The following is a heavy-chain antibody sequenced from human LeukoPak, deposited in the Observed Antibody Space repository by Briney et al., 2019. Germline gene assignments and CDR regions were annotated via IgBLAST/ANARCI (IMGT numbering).Heavy chain of an antibody. D-gene: IGHD2-2*01. Sequence: PSETLSLTCTVSGGSISSSSYYWGWIRQPPGKGLEWIGSIYYSGSTYYNPSLKSRVTISVDTSKNQFSLKLSSVTAADTAVYYCARRHRGYCSSTSCYWPLRDYYYYMDVWGKGTTVTVSS. CDR2: IYYSGST. J-gene: IGHJ6*03. V-gene: IGHV4-39*07. CDR1: GGSISSSSYY. CDR3: ARRHRGYCSSTSCYWPLRDYYYYMDV.